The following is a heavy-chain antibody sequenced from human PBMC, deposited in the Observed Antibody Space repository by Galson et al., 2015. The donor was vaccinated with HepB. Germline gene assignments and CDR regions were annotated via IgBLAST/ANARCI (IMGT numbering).Heavy chain of an antibody. V-gene: IGHV1-46*03. CDR1: GYTFTSYY. D-gene: IGHD6-13*01. CDR2: INPSGGST. Sequence: SVKVSCKASGYTFTSYYMHWVRQAPGQGLEWMGIINPSGGSTSYAQKFQGRVTMTRDTSTSTVYIELSSLRSEDTAVYYCARDRGIAAALYYFDYWGQGTLVTVSS. CDR3: ARDRGIAAALYYFDY. J-gene: IGHJ4*02.